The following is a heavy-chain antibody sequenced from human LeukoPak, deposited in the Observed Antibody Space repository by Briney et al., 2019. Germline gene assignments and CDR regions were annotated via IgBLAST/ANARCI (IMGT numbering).Heavy chain of an antibody. J-gene: IGHJ3*02. V-gene: IGHV3-9*01. CDR2: ISWNSGSI. CDR1: GFTFDDYA. D-gene: IGHD3-10*02. Sequence: PGRSLRLSCEASGFTFDDYAMHWVRQAPGKGLEWVSGISWNSGSIGYADSVKGRFTISRDNAKNSLYLQMNSLRAEDTALYYCAKGRVRGSDAFDIWGQGTMVTVSS. CDR3: AKGRVRGSDAFDI.